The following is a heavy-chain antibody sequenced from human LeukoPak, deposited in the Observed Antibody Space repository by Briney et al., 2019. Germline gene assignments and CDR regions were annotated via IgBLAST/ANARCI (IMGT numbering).Heavy chain of an antibody. CDR2: INPNSGGT. CDR3: ARGSQIVVVPAATFDP. V-gene: IGHV1-2*02. J-gene: IGHJ5*02. Sequence: ASVKVSCKASGYTFSTYGISWVRQAPGQGLEWMGWINPNSGGTNYAQKFQGRVAMTRDTSISTAYMELSRLRSDDTAVYYCARGSQIVVVPAATFDPWGQGTLVTVSS. CDR1: GYTFSTYG. D-gene: IGHD2-2*01.